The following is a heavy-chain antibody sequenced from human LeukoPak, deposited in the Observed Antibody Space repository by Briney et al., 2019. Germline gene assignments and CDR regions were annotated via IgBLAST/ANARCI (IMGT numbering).Heavy chain of an antibody. CDR2: VSPPGGGT. CDR1: EFTFSRYW. Sequence: GGSLRLSCAASEFTFSRYWMSWVRQAPGKGREWLSGVSPPGGGTYYADSVKGRFTISRDDSKNTLSLQMNSLRVEDTAVYYCARDLAWGAFDYWGQGTLVTVSS. D-gene: IGHD7-27*01. J-gene: IGHJ4*02. CDR3: ARDLAWGAFDY. V-gene: IGHV3-23*01.